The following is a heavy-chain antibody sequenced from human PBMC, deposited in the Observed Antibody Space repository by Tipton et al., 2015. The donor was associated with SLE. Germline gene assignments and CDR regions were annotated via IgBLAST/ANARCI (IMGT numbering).Heavy chain of an antibody. CDR1: GRSFIGSY. CDR3: TRAEFSSNWYMYWHFDL. D-gene: IGHD6-13*01. CDR2: NDHSGVT. J-gene: IGHJ2*01. Sequence: TLSLTCAVYGRSFIGSYWTWIRQPPGKGLEWIGDNDHSGVTHYNPSLKSRVTISRDTSGNQFSLNLSSVTASDTAVYFCTRAEFSSNWYMYWHFDLWGRGTLVTVSS. V-gene: IGHV4-34*01.